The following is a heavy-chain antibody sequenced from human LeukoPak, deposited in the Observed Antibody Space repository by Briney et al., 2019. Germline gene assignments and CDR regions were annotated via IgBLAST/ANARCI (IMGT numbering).Heavy chain of an antibody. V-gene: IGHV3-23*01. CDR1: GFTFDTYA. J-gene: IGHJ4*02. CDR2: LSGSGGST. Sequence: PAGGSLRLSCAASGFTFDTYAMSWVRQAPGKGLEWVSGLSGSGGSTYYADSVKGRLTISRDNAKNSLYLQMNSLRVEDTAVYYCASSKDHYCHYWGQGTLVTVSS. CDR3: ASSKDHYCHY.